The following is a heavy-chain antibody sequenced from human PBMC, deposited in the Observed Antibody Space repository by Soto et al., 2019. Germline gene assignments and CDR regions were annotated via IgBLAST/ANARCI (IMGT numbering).Heavy chain of an antibody. CDR3: ARDRGYYGDSFDY. D-gene: IGHD4-17*01. CDR1: GFTFSSYG. CDR2: IWYDGSNK. V-gene: IGHV3-33*01. J-gene: IGHJ4*02. Sequence: GGSLRLSCAASGFTFSSYGMHWVRQAPGKGLEWVTVIWYDGSNKYYADSVKGRFTISRDNSKNTLYLQMNSLRAEDTAVYYCARDRGYYGDSFDYWGQGTLVTVSS.